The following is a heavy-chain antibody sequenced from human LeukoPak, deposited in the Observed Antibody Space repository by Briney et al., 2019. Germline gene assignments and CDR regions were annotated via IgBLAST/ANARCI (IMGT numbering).Heavy chain of an antibody. Sequence: SETLSLTCAVYGGSFSGYYWSWIRQPPGKGLEWIGEINHSGSTNYNPSLKSRVTISVDTSKNQFSLKLSSVTAADTAVYYCARLGITFGGVMLFDYWGQGTLVTVSS. D-gene: IGHD3-16*01. CDR3: ARLGITFGGVMLFDY. CDR1: GGSFSGYY. CDR2: INHSGST. V-gene: IGHV4-34*01. J-gene: IGHJ4*02.